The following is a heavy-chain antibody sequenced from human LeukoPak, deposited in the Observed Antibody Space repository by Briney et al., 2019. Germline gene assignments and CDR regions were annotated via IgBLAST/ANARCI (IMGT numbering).Heavy chain of an antibody. CDR1: GGTFSSYA. CDR2: IIPIFGTA. J-gene: IGHJ3*02. Sequence: SVKVSCKASGGTFSSYAISWVRQAPGQGLEWMGGIIPIFGTANYAQKFQGRVTITTDESTSTAYMELSSLRSEDTAVYYCARVDPRFLEWLAFDIWGQGTMVTVSS. D-gene: IGHD3-3*01. V-gene: IGHV1-69*05. CDR3: ARVDPRFLEWLAFDI.